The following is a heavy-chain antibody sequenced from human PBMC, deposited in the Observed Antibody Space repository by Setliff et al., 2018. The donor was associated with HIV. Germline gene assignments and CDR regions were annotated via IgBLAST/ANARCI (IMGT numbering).Heavy chain of an antibody. J-gene: IGHJ4*02. CDR3: ASEKKAWSVSDSFYEY. CDR2: INPNSGGT. V-gene: IGHV1-2*06. CDR1: GYAFTDYS. Sequence: ASVKVSCKTSGYAFTDYSIHWVRQAPGQGLEWVGRINPNSGGTTYAQRFQGRVTMTWDTSISTAYMELSGLTSDDTAVYYCASEKKAWSVSDSFYEYWGQGVPVTVSS. D-gene: IGHD3-3*01.